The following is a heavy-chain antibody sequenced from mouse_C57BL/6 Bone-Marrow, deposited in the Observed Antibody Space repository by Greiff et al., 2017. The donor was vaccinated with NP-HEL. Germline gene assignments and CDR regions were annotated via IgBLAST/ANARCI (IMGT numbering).Heavy chain of an antibody. CDR3: ARSRGGGFDY. CDR2: IYPGDGDT. CDR1: GYAFSSSW. Sequence: VQLQQSGPELVKPGASVKISCKASGYAFSSSWMNWVKQRPGKGLEWIGRIYPGDGDTNYNGKFKGKATLTADKSSSTAYMQLSSLTSEDSAVYFCARSRGGGFDYWGQGTTLTVSS. V-gene: IGHV1-82*01. J-gene: IGHJ2*01.